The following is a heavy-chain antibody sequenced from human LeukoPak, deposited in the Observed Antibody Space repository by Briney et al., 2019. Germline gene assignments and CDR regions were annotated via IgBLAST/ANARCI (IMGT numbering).Heavy chain of an antibody. V-gene: IGHV3-7*01. D-gene: IGHD3-3*01. CDR1: GFSFNDHW. Sequence: GGSLRLSCAASGFSFNDHWMHWVRQAPGKGLEWVANIKQDGSEKYYVDSVKGRFTISRDNAKNSLYLQMNSLRAEDTAVYYCARGYDFWSGYWLDYWGQGTLVTVSS. CDR3: ARGYDFWSGYWLDY. CDR2: IKQDGSEK. J-gene: IGHJ4*02.